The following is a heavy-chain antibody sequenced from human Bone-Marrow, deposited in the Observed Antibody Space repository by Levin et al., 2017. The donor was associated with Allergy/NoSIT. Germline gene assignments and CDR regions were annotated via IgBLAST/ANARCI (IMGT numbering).Heavy chain of an antibody. CDR2: ILYGGGT. CDR3: ATGGTWFEGFYVDN. D-gene: IGHD3-10*01. V-gene: IGHV4-59*01. Sequence: SQTLSLTCTVSGNFLSSKYWTWIRQSPGKGLEWIGYILYGGGTNYNPSLKSRVTISADTSKNEFSLNVRSMTTADTAIYYCATGGTWFEGFYVDNWGQGTLITVSS. J-gene: IGHJ4*02. CDR1: GNFLSSKY.